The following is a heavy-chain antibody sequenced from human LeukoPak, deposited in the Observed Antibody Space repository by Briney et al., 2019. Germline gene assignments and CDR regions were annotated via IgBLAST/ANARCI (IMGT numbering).Heavy chain of an antibody. CDR3: ARAPYSSRYYYYYYMDV. CDR1: GGSISSGTYY. CDR2: IYISGST. D-gene: IGHD6-13*01. V-gene: IGHV4-61*02. J-gene: IGHJ6*03. Sequence: PSETLSLTCTVSGGSISSGTYYWSWIRQPAGKGLEWIGRIYISGSTDYSPSLKSRVTISVDTSKNQFSLNLSSVTAADTAVYYCARAPYSSRYYYYYYMDVWGKGTTVTVSS.